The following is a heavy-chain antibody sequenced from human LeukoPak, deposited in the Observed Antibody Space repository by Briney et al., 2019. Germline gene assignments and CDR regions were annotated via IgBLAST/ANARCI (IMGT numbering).Heavy chain of an antibody. V-gene: IGHV1-2*06. D-gene: IGHD3-22*01. J-gene: IGHJ6*03. CDR3: ARCQYYYDSSGYRPVYYYYYMDV. CDR2: INPKSGGT. CDR1: GYSFTGYH. Sequence: GASVKVSCKASGYSFTGYHMHWVRQAPGQGLEWMGRINPKSGGTNYAQKFQGRVTMTRDSAISTAYMELSRLRSDDTAVYYCARCQYYYDSSGYRPVYYYYYMDVWGKGTTVTVSS.